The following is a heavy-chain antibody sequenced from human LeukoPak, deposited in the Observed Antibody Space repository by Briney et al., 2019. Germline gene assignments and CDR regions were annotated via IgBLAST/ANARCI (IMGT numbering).Heavy chain of an antibody. CDR2: ISSSGSTI. Sequence: PGGSLRLSCAASGFTFSDYYMSWIRQAPGKGLEWVSYISSSGSTIYYADSVKGRFTISRDNAKNSLYLQMNSLRAEDTAVYYCARGVDIVVVPAVPETGSYIPPDYWGQGTLVTVSS. J-gene: IGHJ4*02. V-gene: IGHV3-11*01. CDR3: ARGVDIVVVPAVPETGSYIPPDY. D-gene: IGHD2-2*01. CDR1: GFTFSDYY.